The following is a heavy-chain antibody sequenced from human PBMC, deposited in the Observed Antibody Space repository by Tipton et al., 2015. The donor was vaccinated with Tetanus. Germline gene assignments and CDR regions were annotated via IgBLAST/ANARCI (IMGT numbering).Heavy chain of an antibody. CDR3: ARRIEVRGVNLDALDI. CDR2: IYYSGST. V-gene: IGHV4-31*03. D-gene: IGHD3-10*01. J-gene: IGHJ3*02. Sequence: TLSLTCTVSGGSISSGGYYWSWIRQHPGKGLEWIGYIYYSGSTYYNPSLKSRVTISVDTSKNQFSLKLSSVTAADTAVYYCARRIEVRGVNLDALDIWGQGTMVTVSS. CDR1: GGSISSGGYY.